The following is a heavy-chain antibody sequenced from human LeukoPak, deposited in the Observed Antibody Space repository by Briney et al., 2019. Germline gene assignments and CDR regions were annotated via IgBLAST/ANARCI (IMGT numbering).Heavy chain of an antibody. CDR3: ARGAPGSYYFDY. V-gene: IGHV3-21*01. CDR1: GFTFSSYS. CDR2: ISSSSSYI. D-gene: IGHD3-10*01. Sequence: GGSLRLSCAASGFTFSSYSMNWVRQAPGKGLEWVSSISSSSSYIYYADSVKGRFTISRDNAKNSLYLQMNSQRAEDTAVYYCARGAPGSYYFDYWGQGTLVTVSS. J-gene: IGHJ4*02.